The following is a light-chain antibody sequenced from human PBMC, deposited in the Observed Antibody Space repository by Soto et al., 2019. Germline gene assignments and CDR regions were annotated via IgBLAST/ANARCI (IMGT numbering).Light chain of an antibody. J-gene: IGKJ4*02. V-gene: IGKV1-6*01. CDR1: QGVRAE. CDR3: LQESNYPLT. CDR2: TAS. Sequence: IQMTQSPSSLSASVGDIVTITCRASQGVRAEVGWYQQKPGKAPKLLIYTASTLPSGVPSRFSGSGSGTDFTLTISGLQPEEFATYYCLQESNYPLTFGGGTKVEIK.